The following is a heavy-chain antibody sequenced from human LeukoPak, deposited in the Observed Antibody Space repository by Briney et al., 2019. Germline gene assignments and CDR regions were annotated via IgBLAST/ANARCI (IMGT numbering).Heavy chain of an antibody. Sequence: SQTLSLTCAFSGDSVSSNSAAWNWIRQSPSRGLEWLGRTYYRSKWYNDYAVSVKSRITINTDTSKNQFALQLNSVIPEDTAVYYCVREAARLAQDYRYYYYMDVWGKGPRSPSP. CDR2: TYYRSKWYN. CDR1: GDSVSSNSAA. V-gene: IGHV6-1*01. CDR3: VREAARLAQDYRYYYYMDV. J-gene: IGHJ6*03. D-gene: IGHD6-6*01.